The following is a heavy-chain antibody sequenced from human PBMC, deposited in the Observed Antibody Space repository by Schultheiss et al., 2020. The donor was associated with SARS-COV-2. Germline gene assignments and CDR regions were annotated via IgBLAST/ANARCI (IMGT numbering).Heavy chain of an antibody. D-gene: IGHD2-2*01. J-gene: IGHJ6*02. CDR2: INHSGST. CDR1: GGSFSGYY. CDR3: ASPAGCSSTSCHYYYYGMDV. Sequence: SETLSLTCAVYGGSFSGYYWSWIRQPPGKGLEWIGEINHSGSTNYNPSLKSRVTMSVDTSKNQFSLKLSSVTAADTAVYYCASPAGCSSTSCHYYYYGMDVWGQGTTVTVSS. V-gene: IGHV4-34*01.